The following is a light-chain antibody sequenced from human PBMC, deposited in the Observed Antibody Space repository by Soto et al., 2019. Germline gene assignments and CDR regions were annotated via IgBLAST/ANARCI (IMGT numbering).Light chain of an antibody. CDR1: QSISTY. CDR3: LQDYNYPIT. CDR2: GAS. V-gene: IGKV1-39*01. Sequence: ILMTQFPSPLFASLCDRVTITFPASQSISTYLNWYQQKPGKAPKLLIYGASSLQTGVPSRFSGSGSGTEFSLTISSLQPEDFATYYCLQDYNYPITFGQGTRLEIK. J-gene: IGKJ5*01.